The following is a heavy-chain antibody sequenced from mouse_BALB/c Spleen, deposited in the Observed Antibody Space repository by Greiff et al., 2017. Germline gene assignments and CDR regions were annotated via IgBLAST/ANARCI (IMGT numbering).Heavy chain of an antibody. J-gene: IGHJ2*01. V-gene: IGHV1S81*02. CDR2: INPSNGRT. CDR1: GYTFTSYW. Sequence: VQLQQPGAELVKPGASVKLSCKASGYTFTSYWMHWVKQRPGQGLEWIGEINPSNGRTNYNEKFKSKATLTVDKSSSTAYMQLSSLTSEDSAVYYCARSTTVVFDYWGQGTTLTVSS. CDR3: ARSTTVVFDY. D-gene: IGHD1-1*01.